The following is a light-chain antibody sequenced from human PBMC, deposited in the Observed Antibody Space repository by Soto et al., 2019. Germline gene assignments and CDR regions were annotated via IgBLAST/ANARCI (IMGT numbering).Light chain of an antibody. CDR2: EVS. CDR1: SSDVGGYNY. J-gene: IGLJ2*01. V-gene: IGLV2-14*01. CDR3: SSYTSSSTL. Sequence: QSVLTQPASVSGSPGQSITISYTGTSSDVGGYNYVSWYQQHPGKAPKLMIYEVSNRPSGVSNRFSGSKSGNTASLTISGLQAEDEADYYCSSYTSSSTLFGGGTKLTVL.